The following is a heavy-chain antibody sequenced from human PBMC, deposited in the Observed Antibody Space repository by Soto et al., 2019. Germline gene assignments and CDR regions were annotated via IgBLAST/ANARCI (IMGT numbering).Heavy chain of an antibody. CDR2: IYYSGST. Sequence: NPSETLSLTCTVSGGSISSGGYYWSWIRQHPGKGLEWIGYIYYSGSTYYNPSLKSRVTISVDTSKNQFSLKLSSVTAADTAVYYCARGSHGAMVQAAYYYGMDVWGQGTTVTVSS. J-gene: IGHJ6*02. D-gene: IGHD3-10*01. CDR3: ARGSHGAMVQAAYYYGMDV. CDR1: GGSISSGGYY. V-gene: IGHV4-31*03.